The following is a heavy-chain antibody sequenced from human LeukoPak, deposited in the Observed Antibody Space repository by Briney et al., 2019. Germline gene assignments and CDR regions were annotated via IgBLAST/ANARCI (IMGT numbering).Heavy chain of an antibody. J-gene: IGHJ4*02. CDR3: ASGAPHDYGNYAVLDY. CDR2: ISAYNGNT. Sequence: ASVKVSCKASGYTFTSYGISWVRQAPGQGLEWMGWISAYNGNTNYAQKLQGRVTMTTDTSTSTAYMELRSLRSDDTAVYYCASGAPHDYGNYAVLDYWGQGTLVTVSS. V-gene: IGHV1-18*01. D-gene: IGHD4-11*01. CDR1: GYTFTSYG.